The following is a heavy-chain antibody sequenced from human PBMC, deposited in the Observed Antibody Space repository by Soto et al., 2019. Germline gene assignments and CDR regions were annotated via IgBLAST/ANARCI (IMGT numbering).Heavy chain of an antibody. CDR1: GYTFSNYY. J-gene: IGHJ5*02. V-gene: IGHV1-46*01. CDR2: INPSVRST. CDR3: ANAGGFGVIFYWSDP. Sequence: QVHLVQSGAEVKKPGASVRVSCKASGYTFSNYYLHWVRQAPGQGLEWMGMINPSVRSTNYAQDFQGRVTMTRDTSTTTAYMELSSLTFEDTAVYYCANAGGFGVIFYWSDPWGQGTLVTVSS. D-gene: IGHD3-3*01.